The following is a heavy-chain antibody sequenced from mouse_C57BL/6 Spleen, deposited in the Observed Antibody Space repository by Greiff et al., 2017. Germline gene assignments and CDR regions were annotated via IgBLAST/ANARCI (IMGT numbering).Heavy chain of an antibody. V-gene: IGHV1-50*01. CDR2: IDPSDSYT. J-gene: IGHJ2*01. D-gene: IGHD1-1*01. CDR3: ARGSTLDY. Sequence: QVQLQQPGAELVKPGASVKLSCKASGYTFTSYWMQWVQQRPGQGLEWIGEIDPSDSYTNYNQKFKGKATLTVDTSSSTAYMQLSSLTSEDSAVYYCARGSTLDYWGQGTTLTVSS. CDR1: GYTFTSYW.